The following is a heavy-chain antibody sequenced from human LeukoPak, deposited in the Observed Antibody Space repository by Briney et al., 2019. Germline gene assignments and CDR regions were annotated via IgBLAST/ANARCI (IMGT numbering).Heavy chain of an antibody. J-gene: IGHJ4*02. CDR2: IYYSGST. V-gene: IGHV4-39*01. CDR3: ARLVIREVYFDY. Sequence: SETLSLTCTVSGGSISSSSYYWGWIRQPPGKGLEWIGSIYYSGSTYYNPSLKSRVTISVDTSKNQSSLKLSSVTAADTAVYYCARLVIREVYFDYWGQGTLVTVSS. CDR1: GGSISSSSYY.